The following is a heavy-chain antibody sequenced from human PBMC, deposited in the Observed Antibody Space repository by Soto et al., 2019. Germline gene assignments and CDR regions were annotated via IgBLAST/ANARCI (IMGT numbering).Heavy chain of an antibody. CDR3: ARGARPQTYSVETAATGDYFDV. D-gene: IGHD6-25*01. V-gene: IGHV4-34*01. CDR2: INHSGST. CDR1: GLSFSGYY. J-gene: IGHJ4*02. Sequence: SGNLPLTSSVYGLSFSGYYWSWIRQPPGTGLEWIGEINHSGSTNYNPSLKSRVTISVDTSKNQFSLKLSSVTAADTAVYYCARGARPQTYSVETAATGDYFDVWCKG.